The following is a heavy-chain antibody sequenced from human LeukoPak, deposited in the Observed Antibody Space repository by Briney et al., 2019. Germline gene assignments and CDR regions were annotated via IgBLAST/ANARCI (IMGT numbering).Heavy chain of an antibody. D-gene: IGHD2-15*01. CDR3: ATTLIPRYCSGGSCYGYYYYMDV. CDR2: IIAIIGTE. CDR1: GGTFTSYG. V-gene: IGHV1-69*13. J-gene: IGHJ6*03. Sequence: SVKVSFKSSGGTFTSYGISWVRHGPGQGLGWRGGIIAIIGTENYEKKSQGRVTITEDEYTSTAYMELSSLRSEDTAVYYCATTLIPRYCSGGSCYGYYYYMDVWGKGTTVTVSS.